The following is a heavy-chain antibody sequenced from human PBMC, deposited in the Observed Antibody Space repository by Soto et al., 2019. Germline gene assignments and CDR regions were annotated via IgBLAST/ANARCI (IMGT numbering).Heavy chain of an antibody. D-gene: IGHD3-10*01. J-gene: IGHJ4*02. CDR1: GFTFSSYS. CDR3: AKDSAVHYYGSGSSFDY. CDR2: ISSSSSYI. Sequence: PGGSLRLSCAASGFTFSSYSMNWVRQAPGKGLEWVSSISSSSSYIYYADSVKGRFTISRDNSKNMLYLQMNSLRAEDTAVYYCAKDSAVHYYGSGSSFDYWGQGTLVTVSS. V-gene: IGHV3-21*04.